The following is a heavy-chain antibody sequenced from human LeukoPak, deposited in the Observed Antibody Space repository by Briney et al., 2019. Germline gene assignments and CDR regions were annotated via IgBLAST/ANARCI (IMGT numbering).Heavy chain of an antibody. CDR1: GFTFDDYA. CDR3: AFDYYDISGYYYVPYFQH. CDR2: ISGDGGST. V-gene: IGHV3-43*02. J-gene: IGHJ1*01. Sequence: GGSLRLSCAASGFTFDDYATHWVRQAPGKGLEWDSLISGDGGSTYYADSVKGRFTISRDNSKNSLYLQMNSLRTEDTALYYCAFDYYDISGYYYVPYFQHWGPGTLVTVSS. D-gene: IGHD3-22*01.